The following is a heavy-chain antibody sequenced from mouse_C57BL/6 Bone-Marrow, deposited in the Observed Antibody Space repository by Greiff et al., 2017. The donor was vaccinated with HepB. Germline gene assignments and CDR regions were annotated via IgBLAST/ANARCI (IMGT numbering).Heavy chain of an antibody. CDR3: ARYHECNFPYWYFDV. CDR1: GYSITSGYY. CDR2: ISYDGSN. V-gene: IGHV3-6*01. Sequence: DVQLQESGPGLVKPSQSLSLTCSVTGYSITSGYYWNWIRQFPGNKLEWMGYISYDGSNNYNPSLKNRISITRDTSKNQFFLKLNSVTTEDTATYYCARYHECNFPYWYFDVWGTGTTVTVSS. D-gene: IGHD2-1*01. J-gene: IGHJ1*03.